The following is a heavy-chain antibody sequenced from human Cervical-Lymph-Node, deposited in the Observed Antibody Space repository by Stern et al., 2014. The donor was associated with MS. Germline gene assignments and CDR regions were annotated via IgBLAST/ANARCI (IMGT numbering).Heavy chain of an antibody. CDR1: GYDFTAYW. J-gene: IGHJ4*02. V-gene: IGHV5-51*03. CDR2: IYPGDSDT. CDR3: ARRGYSYSLDY. D-gene: IGHD5-18*01. Sequence: EVQLVESGAEVKKPGESLKISCKVSGYDFTAYWIGWVRQTPGKGLEWMGIIYPGDSDTTYSPSCQGQVPIAVDKSSSTAYVQWSTLKASDTAIYYCARRGYSYSLDYWGQGTLVTVSS.